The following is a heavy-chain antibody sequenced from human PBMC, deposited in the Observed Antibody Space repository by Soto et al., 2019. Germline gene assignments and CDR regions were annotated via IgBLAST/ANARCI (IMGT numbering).Heavy chain of an antibody. J-gene: IGHJ4*02. Sequence: PGESLKISCKGSGYSFTSYWIGWVRQMPGKGLEWMGIIYPGDSDTRYSPSFQGQVTISADKSISTAYLQWSSLKASDTAMYYCARAWIHPSVSLNEVFDYWGQGTLVTVSS. V-gene: IGHV5-51*01. CDR1: GYSFTSYW. CDR3: ARAWIHPSVSLNEVFDY. CDR2: IYPGDSDT. D-gene: IGHD5-18*01.